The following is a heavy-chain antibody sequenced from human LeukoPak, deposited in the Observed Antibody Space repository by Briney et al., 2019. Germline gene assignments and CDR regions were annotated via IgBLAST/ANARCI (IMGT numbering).Heavy chain of an antibody. CDR3: ARVEGYCSSTSCYWMKWFDP. D-gene: IGHD2-2*01. CDR2: ISAYNGNT. CDR1: GYTFSNYG. J-gene: IGHJ5*02. Sequence: ASVKVSCKASGYTFSNYGISWVRQAPGQGLEWMGWISAYNGNTNYAQNLQGRVTMTTDTSTSTAYMELRSLRSDDTAVYYCARVEGYCSSTSCYWMKWFDPWGQGTLVTVSS. V-gene: IGHV1-18*01.